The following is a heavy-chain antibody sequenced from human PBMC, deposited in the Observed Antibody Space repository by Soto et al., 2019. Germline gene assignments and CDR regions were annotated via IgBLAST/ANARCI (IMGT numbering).Heavy chain of an antibody. CDR2: IYYSGN. D-gene: IGHD5-18*01. CDR3: ALGGYNYGRPFDF. V-gene: IGHV4-59*01. CDR1: GGSISNFH. Sequence: SETLSLTCNVSGGSISNFHLSWIRQPPGKGLEWIGYIYYSGNYYNPSLTSRVSMSLDKSKNQFSLHLKSVTAADTALYFCALGGYNYGRPFDFWGQGTRVTASS. J-gene: IGHJ4*02.